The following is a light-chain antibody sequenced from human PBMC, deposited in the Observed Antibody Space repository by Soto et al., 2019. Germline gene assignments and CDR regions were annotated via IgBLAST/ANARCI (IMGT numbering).Light chain of an antibody. CDR2: DTS. V-gene: IGKV3-15*01. CDR1: QSVSIK. Sequence: RRDSRNTLSXXPGEXATVXXGXSQSVSIKLAWYQQKPRQAPMLLIYDTSTMATSIPARFSCGWSGAEFTLTISSLRAEDFAVNYCQQDNNWHLITF. J-gene: IGKJ4*02. CDR3: QQDNNWHLIT.